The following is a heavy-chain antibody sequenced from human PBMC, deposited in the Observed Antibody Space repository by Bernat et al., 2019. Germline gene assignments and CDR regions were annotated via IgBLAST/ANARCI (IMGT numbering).Heavy chain of an antibody. D-gene: IGHD4-4*01. J-gene: IGHJ6*03. CDR2: IWYDGGNK. CDR3: ARSYYNNHYSYYMDV. V-gene: IGHV3-33*01. CDR1: GFTLSSYG. Sequence: QVQLVESGGGVVQPGRSLRLSCAASGFTLSSYGMHWVRQAPGKGLEWVAVIWYDGGNKYYADSVKGRFTISRDNSKNTMYLQMNSLRAEDTAVYYCARSYYNNHYSYYMDVWGKGTTVTVSS.